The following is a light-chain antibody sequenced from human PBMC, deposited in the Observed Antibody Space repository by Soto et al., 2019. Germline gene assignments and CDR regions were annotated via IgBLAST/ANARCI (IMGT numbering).Light chain of an antibody. V-gene: IGKV3D-20*01. CDR3: QQYGSSAS. CDR1: QRVSGVF. CDR2: DTS. J-gene: IGKJ1*01. Sequence: DIVFTQSPATLSLSPGERATLYCGASQRVSGVFLAWYQQKPGLAPRLILYDTSFRATGIPDRFSGSGSGTDFTLTISRLDPEDFAVYYCQQYGSSASFGQGTKVDIK.